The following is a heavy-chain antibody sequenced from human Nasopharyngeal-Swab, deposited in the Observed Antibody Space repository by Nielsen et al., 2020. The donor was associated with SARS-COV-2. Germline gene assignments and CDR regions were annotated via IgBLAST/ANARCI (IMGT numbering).Heavy chain of an antibody. V-gene: IGHV3-21*01. CDR2: ISSSSSYI. J-gene: IGHJ6*02. CDR1: GFTFSSYS. Sequence: GESLKISCAASGFTFSSYSMNWVRQAPGKGLEWVSFISSSSSYIYYADSVKGRFTISRDNAKNSLYLQMNSLRAEDTAVYYCARDNIAAFYGMDVWGQGTTVTVSS. CDR3: ARDNIAAFYGMDV. D-gene: IGHD6-6*01.